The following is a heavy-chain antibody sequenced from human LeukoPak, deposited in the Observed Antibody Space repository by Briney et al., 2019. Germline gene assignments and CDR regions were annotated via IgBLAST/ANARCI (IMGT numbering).Heavy chain of an antibody. CDR2: IKSKADGETT. CDR3: AIDEPNYAPYDFDY. CDR1: RFTFINAW. D-gene: IGHD4/OR15-4a*01. J-gene: IGHJ4*02. V-gene: IGHV3-15*01. Sequence: GGSLRLPCAASRFTFINAWMNWVRQAPGKGLEWVGRIKSKADGETTDYAAPVKGRFTISRDDSNNMVYLQMSSLKVEDTAVYYCAIDEPNYAPYDFDYWGQGTLVTVSS.